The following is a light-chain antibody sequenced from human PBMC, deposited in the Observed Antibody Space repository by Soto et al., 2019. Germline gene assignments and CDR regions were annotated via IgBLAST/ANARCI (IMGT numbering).Light chain of an antibody. CDR3: QQSYSTPR. CDR1: QSISSY. J-gene: IGKJ4*01. Sequence: DIQMTQSPSSLSASVGDRVTITCRASQSISSYLNWYQQNPGKAPKLLIYAASSLQSGVPSRFSGSGSGTDFTLTISSLQPEDFATYYCQQSYSTPRFGGGTKVEIK. CDR2: AAS. V-gene: IGKV1-39*01.